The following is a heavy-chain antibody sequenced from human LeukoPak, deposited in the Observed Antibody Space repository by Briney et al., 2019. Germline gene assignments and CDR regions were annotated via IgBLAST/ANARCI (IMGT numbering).Heavy chain of an antibody. J-gene: IGHJ4*02. CDR1: GFTFSSYW. D-gene: IGHD4-17*01. CDR3: ARDDTVTMRY. Sequence: KAGGSLRLSCATSGFTFSSYWMHWVRRAPGKGLVWVSRINTDGSSTIYADSVKGRFTISRDNAKNTLYLQMNSLRAEDTAVYYCARDDTVTMRYWGQGTLVTVSS. V-gene: IGHV3-74*01. CDR2: INTDGSST.